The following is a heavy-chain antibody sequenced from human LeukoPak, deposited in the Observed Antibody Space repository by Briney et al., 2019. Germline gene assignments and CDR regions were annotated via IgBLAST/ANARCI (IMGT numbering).Heavy chain of an antibody. CDR3: ARDREVESDCSGGSCYVVFHGMDV. Sequence: PSETLSLTCAVSGGSISSGGYSWSWIRQPPGKGLEWIGYIYHSGSTYYNPSLKSRVTISVDRSKNQFSLKLSSVTAADTAVYYCARDREVESDCSGGSCYVVFHGMDVWGQGTTVTVSS. D-gene: IGHD2-15*01. J-gene: IGHJ6*02. CDR1: GGSISSGGYS. V-gene: IGHV4-30-2*01. CDR2: IYHSGST.